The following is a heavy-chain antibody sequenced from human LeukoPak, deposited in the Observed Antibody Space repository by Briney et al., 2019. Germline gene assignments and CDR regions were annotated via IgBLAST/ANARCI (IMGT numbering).Heavy chain of an antibody. V-gene: IGHV3-23*01. Sequence: GGSLRHSCAASGFTFSTYAMSWVRQAPGKGPEWVSAISGRGVSTSYADSVRGRFTISRDNSKNTLYLQMNSLRAEDTAVYYCAIAASGNWNDVSDYWGQGTLVTVSS. CDR2: ISGRGVST. D-gene: IGHD1-20*01. CDR3: AIAASGNWNDVSDY. CDR1: GFTFSTYA. J-gene: IGHJ4*02.